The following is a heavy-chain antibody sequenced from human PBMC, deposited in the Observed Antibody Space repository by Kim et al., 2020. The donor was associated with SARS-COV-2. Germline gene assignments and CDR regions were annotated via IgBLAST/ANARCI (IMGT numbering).Heavy chain of an antibody. D-gene: IGHD6-13*01. CDR3: ARHGAIYSRLDP. J-gene: IGHJ5*02. Sequence: SETLSLTCTVSGGSISSYYWSWIRQPPGKGLEWIGYIYHSGSTSYNSSLKSRVAISVDTSNNQLSLKLSSVTAADTAVYYCARHGAIYSRLDPWGQGTLVAVSS. V-gene: IGHV4-59*08. CDR2: IYHSGST. CDR1: GGSISSYY.